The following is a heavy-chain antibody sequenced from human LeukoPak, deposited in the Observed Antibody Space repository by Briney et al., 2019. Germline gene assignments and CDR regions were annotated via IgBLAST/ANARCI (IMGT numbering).Heavy chain of an antibody. Sequence: GGSLRLSCAASGFTFSSYAMSWVRQAPGKGLEWVSAISGNGGYTYYADSVKGRFTISRDNSKNTLYLQMNSLRAEDTAVYYCAKDPYSSAWFSRDWFDPWGQGTLVTVSS. D-gene: IGHD6-13*01. CDR3: AKDPYSSAWFSRDWFDP. CDR2: ISGNGGYT. J-gene: IGHJ5*02. V-gene: IGHV3-23*01. CDR1: GFTFSSYA.